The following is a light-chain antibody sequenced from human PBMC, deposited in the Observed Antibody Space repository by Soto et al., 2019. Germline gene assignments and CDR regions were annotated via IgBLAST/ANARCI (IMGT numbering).Light chain of an antibody. CDR2: GAS. J-gene: IGKJ4*01. V-gene: IGKV3-20*01. CDR1: QSVSSSY. CDR3: QQDGSALT. Sequence: EIVLTQSPGTLSLSPGERATLSCRASQSVSSSYLAWYQQKPGQAPRLLIYGASSRATGIPDRFSGSGSGTDFTRTISRREPEELAGYYCQQDGSALTVGGGTKVEIK.